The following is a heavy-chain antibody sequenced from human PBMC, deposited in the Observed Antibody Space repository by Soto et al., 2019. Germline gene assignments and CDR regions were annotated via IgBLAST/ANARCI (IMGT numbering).Heavy chain of an antibody. D-gene: IGHD3-22*01. Sequence: PVGSLRLSCAASGFTFSSYAMSWVRQAPGKGLEWVSAISGSGGSTYYADSVKGRFTISRDNSKNTLYLQMNSLRAEDTAVYYCATRPYYYDSSGYYGYYWGQGTLVTVSS. J-gene: IGHJ4*02. V-gene: IGHV3-23*01. CDR1: GFTFSSYA. CDR3: ATRPYYYDSSGYYGYY. CDR2: ISGSGGST.